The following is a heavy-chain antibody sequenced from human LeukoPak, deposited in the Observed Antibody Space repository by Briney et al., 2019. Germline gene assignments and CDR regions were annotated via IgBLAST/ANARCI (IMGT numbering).Heavy chain of an antibody. J-gene: IGHJ5*01. CDR2: IKQDGSEK. D-gene: IGHD5-18*01. Sequence: GGSLRLSCAASGFTFSSYWMSWVRQAPGKGLEWVANIKQDGSEKYYVDSVKGRFTISRDNAKNSLYLQMNSLRAEDTAVYYCARALLIAGIQLWFDYWRQGTLVTVSS. CDR3: ARALLIAGIQLWFDY. V-gene: IGHV3-7*01. CDR1: GFTFSSYW.